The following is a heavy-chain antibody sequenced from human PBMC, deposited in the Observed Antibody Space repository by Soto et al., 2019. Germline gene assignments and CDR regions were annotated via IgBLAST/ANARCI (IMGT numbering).Heavy chain of an antibody. D-gene: IGHD5-12*01. CDR1: GGSISSSSYY. Sequence: SETLSLTCTVSGGSISSSSYYWGWIRQPPGKGLEWIGSIYYSGSTYYNPSLKSRVTISVDTSKNQFSLKLSSVTAADTAVYYCARHYGSYSGYDYAFDYWGQGTLVNVSS. CDR3: ARHYGSYSGYDYAFDY. J-gene: IGHJ4*02. V-gene: IGHV4-39*01. CDR2: IYYSGST.